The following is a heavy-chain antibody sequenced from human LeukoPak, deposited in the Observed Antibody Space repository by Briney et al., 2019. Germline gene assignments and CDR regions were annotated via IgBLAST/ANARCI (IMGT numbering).Heavy chain of an antibody. J-gene: IGHJ5*02. CDR2: IRYDGSNK. V-gene: IGHV3-30*02. CDR1: GFTFSSYG. Sequence: PGGSLRLSCAASGFTFSSYGMHWVRQAPGKGLEWVAFIRYDGSNKYYADSVKGRFTISRDNSKNTLYLQMNSLRAEDTAVYYCAKLAVAGMNWFGPWGQGTLVTVSS. CDR3: AKLAVAGMNWFGP. D-gene: IGHD6-19*01.